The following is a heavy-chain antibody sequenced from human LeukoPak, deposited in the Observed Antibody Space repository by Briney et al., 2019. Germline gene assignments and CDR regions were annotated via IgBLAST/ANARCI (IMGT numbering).Heavy chain of an antibody. CDR2: IYTSGST. CDR3: ARLGLWSLGYYYYMDV. D-gene: IGHD2-21*01. CDR1: GGSISSYY. Sequence: SETLSLTCTVSGGSISSYYWSWIRQPAGKGLEWIGRIYTSGSTNYNPSLKSRVTMSIDTSKNQFSLKLSSVTAADTAVYYCARLGLWSLGYYYYMDVWGKGTTVTVSS. J-gene: IGHJ6*03. V-gene: IGHV4-4*07.